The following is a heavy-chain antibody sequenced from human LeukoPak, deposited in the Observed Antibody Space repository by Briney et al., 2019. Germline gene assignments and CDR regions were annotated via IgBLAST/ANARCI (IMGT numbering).Heavy chain of an antibody. D-gene: IGHD3-3*01. Sequence: ASVKVSCKASGYTFTSYGISWVRQAPGQGLEWMGWISAYNGNTNYAQKLQGRVTMTTDTSTSTAYMELRSLRSDDTAVYYCARITIFGLYYYYYGMDVWGQGTTVTVSS. CDR2: ISAYNGNT. J-gene: IGHJ6*02. CDR1: GYTFTSYG. CDR3: ARITIFGLYYYYYGMDV. V-gene: IGHV1-18*01.